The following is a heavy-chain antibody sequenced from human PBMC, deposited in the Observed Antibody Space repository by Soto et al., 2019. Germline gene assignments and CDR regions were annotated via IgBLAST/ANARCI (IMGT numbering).Heavy chain of an antibody. CDR2: ISSSSTI. CDR3: AGVDTAMVSDAFDI. J-gene: IGHJ3*02. V-gene: IGHV3-48*02. CDR1: GFTFSSYS. D-gene: IGHD5-18*01. Sequence: GGSLRLSCAASGFTFSSYSMNWVRQAPGKGLEWVSYISSSSTIYYADSVKGRFTISRDNAKNSLYLQMNSLRDEDTAVYYCAGVDTAMVSDAFDIWGQGTMVTVSS.